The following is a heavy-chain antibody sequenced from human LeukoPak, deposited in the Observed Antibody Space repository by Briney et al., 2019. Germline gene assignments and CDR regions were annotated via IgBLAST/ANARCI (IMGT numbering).Heavy chain of an antibody. CDR1: GYTFSSYG. CDR2: SSPYNGNT. J-gene: IGHJ4*02. CDR3: ARDTDHYFDY. D-gene: IGHD2-8*02. Sequence: ASVKVSCKTSGYTFSSYGLTWMRQAPGQGPDWLGWSSPYNGNTNYAQKFQGRVTMTTDTSTNTAYMELRSLRSDDTAVYYCARDTDHYFDYWGQGTLVTVSS. V-gene: IGHV1-18*01.